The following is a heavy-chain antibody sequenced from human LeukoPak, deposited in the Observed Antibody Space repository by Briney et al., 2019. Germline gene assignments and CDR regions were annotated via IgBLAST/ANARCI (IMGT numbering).Heavy chain of an antibody. V-gene: IGHV3-74*01. D-gene: IGHD3-10*01. CDR1: GFTFSSYR. CDR2: INSDGSTT. CDR3: ASDMVRGSY. J-gene: IGHJ4*02. Sequence: GGSLRLSCAASGFTFSSYRMYCVRQAPGKGLVWVSRINSDGSTTNYADFVKGRFTISRDNAKNTLYLQMNSLRAEDTAVYYCASDMVRGSYWGQGTLVTVSS.